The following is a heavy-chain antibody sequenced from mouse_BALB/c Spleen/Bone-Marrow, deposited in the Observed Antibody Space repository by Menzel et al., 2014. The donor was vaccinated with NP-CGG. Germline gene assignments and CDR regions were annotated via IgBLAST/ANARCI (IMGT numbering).Heavy chain of an antibody. CDR1: GFSLTSYG. V-gene: IGHV2-9*02. D-gene: IGHD2-4*01. J-gene: IGHJ3*01. CDR2: IWAGGST. CDR3: AREGSTMITTPFAY. Sequence: QVQLQQSGPGLVAPSQSLSITCTVSGFSLTSYGVHWVRQPPGKGLEWLGVIWAGGSTNYNSALMSRLSISKDNSKSQVFLKMNSLQTDDTAMYYCAREGSTMITTPFAYWGQGTLVTVSA.